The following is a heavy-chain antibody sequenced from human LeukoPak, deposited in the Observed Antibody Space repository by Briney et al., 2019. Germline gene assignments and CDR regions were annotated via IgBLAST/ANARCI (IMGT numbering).Heavy chain of an antibody. J-gene: IGHJ5*02. CDR1: GYTLTELS. V-gene: IGHV1-24*01. CDR2: FDPEDGET. D-gene: IGHD6-13*01. CDR3: AYSLAAAGKFSWFDP. Sequence: ASVKVSCEVSGYTLTELSMHWVRQTPGKGLEWMGGFDPEDGETIYAQKFQGRVTMTEDTSTDTAYMELSSLRSEDTAVYYCAYSLAAAGKFSWFDPWGQGTLVTVSS.